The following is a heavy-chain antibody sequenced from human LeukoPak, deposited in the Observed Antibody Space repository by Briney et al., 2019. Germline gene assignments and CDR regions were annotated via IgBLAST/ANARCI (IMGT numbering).Heavy chain of an antibody. J-gene: IGHJ4*02. CDR3: ARDLRYDSSGYPDYYFDY. D-gene: IGHD3-22*01. V-gene: IGHV4-59*01. CDR1: GGSISSYY. CDR2: IYYSGST. Sequence: ASETLSLTCTVSGGSISSYYWSWIRQPLGKGLEWIGYIYYSGSTNYNPSLKSRVTISVDTSKNQFSLKLSSVTAADTAVYYCARDLRYDSSGYPDYYFDYWGQGTLVTVSS.